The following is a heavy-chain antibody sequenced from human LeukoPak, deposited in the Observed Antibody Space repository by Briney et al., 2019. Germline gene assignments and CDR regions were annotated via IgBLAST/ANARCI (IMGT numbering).Heavy chain of an antibody. CDR2: ISSSGSTI. D-gene: IGHD3-22*01. Sequence: PGGSLRLSCAASGFTFSSYEMNWVRQAPGKGLEWVSYISSSGSTIYYADSVKVRFTISRDNAKNSLYLQMNSLRAEDTAVYYCARDRRGYYDSSGYYLAADYYYYYGMDVWGQGTTVTVSS. CDR1: GFTFSSYE. CDR3: ARDRRGYYDSSGYYLAADYYYYYGMDV. V-gene: IGHV3-48*03. J-gene: IGHJ6*02.